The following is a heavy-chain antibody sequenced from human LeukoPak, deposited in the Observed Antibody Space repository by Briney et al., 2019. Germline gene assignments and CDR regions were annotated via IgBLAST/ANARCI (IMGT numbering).Heavy chain of an antibody. CDR2: ISGSGGST. Sequence: GGSLRLSCAASGFTFSSYAMSWVRQAPGKGLEWVSAISGSGGSTYYADSVKGRFTISRDNSKNTLYLQMNSLRAEDTAVYYCARDSSGWYENYFDYWGQGTLVTVSS. CDR3: ARDSSGWYENYFDY. CDR1: GFTFSSYA. J-gene: IGHJ4*02. V-gene: IGHV3-23*01. D-gene: IGHD6-19*01.